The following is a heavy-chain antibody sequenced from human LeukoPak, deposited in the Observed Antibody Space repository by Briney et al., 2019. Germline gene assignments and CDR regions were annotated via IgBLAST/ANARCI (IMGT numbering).Heavy chain of an antibody. V-gene: IGHV3-7*01. Sequence: GGSLRLSCAASGFTFSSYWMSWVRQAPGKGLEWVANIKQDGSEKYYVDSVKGRFTISRDNAKNSLYLQMNSLRAEDTAVYYCASEGDGYNYDYWGQGTLVTVSS. CDR1: GFTFSSYW. D-gene: IGHD5-24*01. CDR2: IKQDGSEK. J-gene: IGHJ4*02. CDR3: ASEGDGYNYDY.